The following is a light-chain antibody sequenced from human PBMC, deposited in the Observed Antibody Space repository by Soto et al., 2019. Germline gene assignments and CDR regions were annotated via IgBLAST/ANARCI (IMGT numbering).Light chain of an antibody. V-gene: IGLV2-14*01. J-gene: IGLJ1*01. CDR2: GVS. CDR1: SSDVGNYNY. Sequence: QSALTQPASVSGSPGQSITISCTGTSSDVGNYNYVSWYQHHPGKAPTLLISGVSNRPSGISTRFSGSKSGNTASLTISGLQAEDEGHYYCSSFTSSNTHVFGTGTNVTVL. CDR3: SSFTSSNTHV.